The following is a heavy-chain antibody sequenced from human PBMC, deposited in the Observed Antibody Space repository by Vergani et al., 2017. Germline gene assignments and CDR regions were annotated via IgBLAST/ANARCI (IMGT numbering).Heavy chain of an antibody. J-gene: IGHJ4*02. CDR1: GVSIRSHY. Sequence: QEQLQESGPGLVKPSETLSLTCTVSGVSIRSHYWSWIRQPPGKGLEWIGYIYYTGSTKYNPSLKSRVTMSVDTSKNQFSLNLSSVTAADTAMYYCARSRAAPPDIYLFDYWGQGTLVTVSS. D-gene: IGHD1-14*01. V-gene: IGHV4-59*11. CDR2: IYYTGST. CDR3: ARSRAAPPDIYLFDY.